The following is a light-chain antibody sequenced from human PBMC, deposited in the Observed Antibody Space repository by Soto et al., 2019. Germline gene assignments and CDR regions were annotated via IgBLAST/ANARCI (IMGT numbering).Light chain of an antibody. CDR2: LNNDGSH. CDR3: QTWDTGSSVG. CDR1: SGHSNYA. Sequence: QLVLTQSPSASASLGASVKLTCTLSSGHSNYAIAWHQQQPEKGPRYLMKLNNDGSHSKGDGIPDRFSGSSSGAERYLTISSLQSEDESDYYCQTWDTGSSVGFGGGTKLTVL. J-gene: IGLJ2*01. V-gene: IGLV4-69*01.